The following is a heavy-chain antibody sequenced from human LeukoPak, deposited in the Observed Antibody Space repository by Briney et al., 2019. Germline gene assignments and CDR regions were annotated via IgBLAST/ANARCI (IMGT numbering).Heavy chain of an antibody. CDR3: ARESGNDAFDI. CDR2: ISSSSSYI. V-gene: IGHV3-21*01. Sequence: GRSLRLSCAASGFTFSSYSMNWVRQAPGKGLEWVSSISSSSSYIYYADSVKGRFTISRDNAKNSLYLQMNSLRAEDTAVYYCARESGNDAFDIWGQGTMVTVSS. J-gene: IGHJ3*02. CDR1: GFTFSSYS. D-gene: IGHD4-23*01.